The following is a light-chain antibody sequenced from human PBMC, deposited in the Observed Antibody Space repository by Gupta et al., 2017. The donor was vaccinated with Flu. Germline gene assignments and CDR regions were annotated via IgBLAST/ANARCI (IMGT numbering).Light chain of an antibody. J-gene: IGKJ4*01. Sequence: EIVLTQSPGSLSLYPGERATISCRASQSFTAYYVGWYQQKTGQAPMLLIYSTDRRAAGIPSLCSGGWSGPVFTLTISRQYPEYVAVYYCQQYGSSLTFGGGTKVEIK. CDR3: QQYGSSLT. V-gene: IGKV3-20*01. CDR1: QSFTAYY. CDR2: STD.